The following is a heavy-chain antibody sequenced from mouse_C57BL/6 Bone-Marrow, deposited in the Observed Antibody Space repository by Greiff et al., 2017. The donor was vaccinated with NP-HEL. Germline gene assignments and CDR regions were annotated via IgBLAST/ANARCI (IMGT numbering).Heavy chain of an antibody. V-gene: IGHV1-81*01. CDR2: IYPRSGNT. Sequence: QVQLQQSGAELARPGASVKLSCTASGYTFTSYGISWVRQRTGQGLEWIGEIYPRSGNTYYNEKFKGKATLTGDKSSSTAYMQLRSLTSEDSSVYFCARRLGGFDYWGQGTTLTVSS. J-gene: IGHJ2*01. CDR1: GYTFTSYG. D-gene: IGHD4-1*01. CDR3: ARRLGGFDY.